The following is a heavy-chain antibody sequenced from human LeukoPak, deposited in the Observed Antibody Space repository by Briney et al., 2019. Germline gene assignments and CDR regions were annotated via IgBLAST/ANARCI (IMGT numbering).Heavy chain of an antibody. CDR3: ARAVIVVAAATQRNWFDP. CDR2: INHSGIT. Sequence: SETLSLTCAVSGRSFSGYYWSWIRQTPGKGLEWIGEINHSGITNSNPSLRSRVTISVDTSKNQFSLKLSSVTAADTAIYYCARAVIVVAAATQRNWFDPWGQGTLVTVSS. J-gene: IGHJ5*02. D-gene: IGHD2-15*01. CDR1: GRSFSGYY. V-gene: IGHV4-34*01.